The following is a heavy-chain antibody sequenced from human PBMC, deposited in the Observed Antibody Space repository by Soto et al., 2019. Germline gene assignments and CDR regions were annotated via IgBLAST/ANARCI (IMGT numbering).Heavy chain of an antibody. V-gene: IGHV3-30*18. CDR1: GFNFSNYA. D-gene: IGHD4-17*01. J-gene: IGHJ4*02. CDR2: ISSDGSEK. Sequence: GGSLRLSCAASGFNFSNYAMHCVRQAPGKGLWWFAVISSDGSEKYYLDSVRDRFTISRDNSKNTLYLQMNNLRPEDTAMYYCANSWTTLTTGFDFWGQGALVTVSS. CDR3: ANSWTTLTTGFDF.